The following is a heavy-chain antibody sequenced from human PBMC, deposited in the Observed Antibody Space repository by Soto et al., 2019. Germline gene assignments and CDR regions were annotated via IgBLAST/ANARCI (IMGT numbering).Heavy chain of an antibody. CDR1: GFTFSSYA. J-gene: IGHJ4*02. CDR3: GRLDKFGGGWS. CDR2: ISHDGKNE. V-gene: IGHV3-30*14. D-gene: IGHD6-19*01. Sequence: QVQLVESGGGVVQPGRSLRLSCAASGFTFSSYAMHWVRRAPGKGLEWVAAISHDGKNEFHADSVKGRFTVSRDNAKNIAYLQMDSLRPDDTALCYWGRLDKFGGGWSWGQGTEVTVSS.